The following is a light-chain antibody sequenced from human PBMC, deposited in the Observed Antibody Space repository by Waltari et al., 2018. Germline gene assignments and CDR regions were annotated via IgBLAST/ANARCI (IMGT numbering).Light chain of an antibody. J-gene: IGLJ2*01. CDR3: QTWGSGIVT. Sequence: QPVLTQSPSASASLGASVKLTCTLSTGHSDFAIAWHQQQPERGPRYLMKLNSDGSHTKGDEIPERFSGSSSGAGRYLTISSLQSEDEAAYYCQTWGSGIVTFGGGTQLTVL. V-gene: IGLV4-69*01. CDR1: TGHSDFA. CDR2: LNSDGSH.